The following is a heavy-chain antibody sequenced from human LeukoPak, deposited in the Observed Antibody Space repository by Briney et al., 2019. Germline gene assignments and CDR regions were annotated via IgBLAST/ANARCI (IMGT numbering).Heavy chain of an antibody. CDR3: ARDDPHLLLPAYYYYGMDV. CDR2: ISSSGSTI. D-gene: IGHD3-22*01. CDR1: GFTSSSYE. Sequence: GGSLRLSCAASGFTSSSYEMNWVRQAPGKGLEWVSYISSSGSTIYYADSVKGRFTISRDNAKNSLYLQMNSLRAEDTAVYYCARDDPHLLLPAYYYYGMDVWGQGTTVTVSS. V-gene: IGHV3-48*03. J-gene: IGHJ6*02.